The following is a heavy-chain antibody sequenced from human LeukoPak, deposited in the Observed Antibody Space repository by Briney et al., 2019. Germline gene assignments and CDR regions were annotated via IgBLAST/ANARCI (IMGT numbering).Heavy chain of an antibody. CDR1: GGSISSYY. Sequence: SETLSLTCTVSGGSISSYYWSWIRQPPGKGLEWIGYIYYSGSTNYNPSLKSRVTISVDTSKNQFSLKLSSVTAADTAVYYCARDAAQNYYDSSGYHWYFERWGRGTLVTVSS. CDR2: IYYSGST. D-gene: IGHD3-22*01. CDR3: ARDAAQNYYDSSGYHWYFER. J-gene: IGHJ2*01. V-gene: IGHV4-59*01.